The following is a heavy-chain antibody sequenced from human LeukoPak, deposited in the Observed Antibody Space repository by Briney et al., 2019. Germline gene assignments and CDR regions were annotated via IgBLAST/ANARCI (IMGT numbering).Heavy chain of an antibody. CDR3: ARGYDFWSGYSARSSWFDP. D-gene: IGHD3-3*01. Sequence: PSETLSLTCTVSGGSISSGGYSWSWIRQHPGKGLEWIGYIYYSGGTYYNPSLKSRVTISVDTSKNQFSLKLSSVTAADTAVYYCARGYDFWSGYSARSSWFDPWGQGTLVTVSS. V-gene: IGHV4-31*03. CDR1: GGSISSGGYS. CDR2: IYYSGGT. J-gene: IGHJ5*02.